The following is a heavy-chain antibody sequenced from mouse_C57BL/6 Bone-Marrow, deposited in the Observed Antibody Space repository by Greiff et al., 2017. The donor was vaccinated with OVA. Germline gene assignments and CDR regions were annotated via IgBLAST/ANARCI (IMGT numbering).Heavy chain of an antibody. V-gene: IGHV5-15*01. CDR3: ARQGGYEGYWYFDV. Sequence: EVQLVESGGGLVQPGGSLKLSCAASGFTFSDYGMAWVRQAPRKGPEWVAFISNLAYSIYYADTVTGRFTISRENAKNTLYLEMSSLRSEDTAMYYCARQGGYEGYWYFDVWGTGTTVTVSS. CDR2: ISNLAYSI. CDR1: GFTFSDYG. D-gene: IGHD2-2*01. J-gene: IGHJ1*03.